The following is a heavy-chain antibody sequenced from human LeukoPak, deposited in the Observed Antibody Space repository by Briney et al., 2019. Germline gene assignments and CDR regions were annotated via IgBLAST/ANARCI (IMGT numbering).Heavy chain of an antibody. D-gene: IGHD3-9*01. CDR2: IYPGEYDI. CDR1: GYSFSNYW. J-gene: IGHJ2*01. CDR3: ARPKYDISTGRFSYFDL. Sequence: GESLKISCKGSGYSFSNYWIGWVRQMPGKGLEWMGIIYPGEYDIRYSPSFQGQVTISADKSISTAYLQWSSLQASDTAMYYCARPKYDISTGRFSYFDLWGRGTLVTVSS. V-gene: IGHV5-51*01.